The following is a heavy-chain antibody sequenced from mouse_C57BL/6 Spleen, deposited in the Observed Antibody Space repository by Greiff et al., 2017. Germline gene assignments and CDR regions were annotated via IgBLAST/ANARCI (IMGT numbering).Heavy chain of an antibody. CDR3: AIDYGSSPFDY. V-gene: IGHV5-17*01. J-gene: IGHJ2*01. CDR2: ISSGSSTI. D-gene: IGHD1-1*01. Sequence: EVKLVESGGGLVKPGGSLKLSCAASGFTFSDYGMHWVRQAPEKGLEWVAYISSGSSTIYYADTVKGRFTISRDNAKNTLFLKMTSLRSEDTAMYYCAIDYGSSPFDYWGQGTTLTVSS. CDR1: GFTFSDYG.